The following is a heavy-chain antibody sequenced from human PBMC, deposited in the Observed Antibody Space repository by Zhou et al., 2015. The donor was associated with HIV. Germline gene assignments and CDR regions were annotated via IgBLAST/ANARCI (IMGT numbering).Heavy chain of an antibody. D-gene: IGHD6-13*01. CDR3: ARGRAAGGEGPYYYGMDV. V-gene: IGHV1-69*01. Sequence: QVQLVQSGAEVKKPGSSVKVSCKASGGTFSSYAISWVRQAPGQGLEWMGGIIPIFGTANYAQKFQGRVTITADESTSTAYMELSSLRSEDTAVYYCARGRAAGGEGPYYYGMDVWGQGTTVTVSS. CDR2: IIPIFGTA. CDR1: GGTFSSYA. J-gene: IGHJ6*02.